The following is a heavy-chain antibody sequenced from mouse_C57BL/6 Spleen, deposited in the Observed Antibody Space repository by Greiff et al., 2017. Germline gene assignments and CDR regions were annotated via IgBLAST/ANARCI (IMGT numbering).Heavy chain of an antibody. D-gene: IGHD1-1*01. V-gene: IGHV1-55*01. CDR3: ASGNYGSSYDYYAMDY. CDR1: GYTFTSYW. Sequence: QVQLQPPGAELVKPGASVKMSCKASGYTFTSYWITWVKQRPGQGLEWIGDIYPGSGSTNYNEKFKSKATLTVDTSSSTAYMQLSSLTSEDSAVYYCASGNYGSSYDYYAMDYWGQGTSVTVSS. J-gene: IGHJ4*01. CDR2: IYPGSGST.